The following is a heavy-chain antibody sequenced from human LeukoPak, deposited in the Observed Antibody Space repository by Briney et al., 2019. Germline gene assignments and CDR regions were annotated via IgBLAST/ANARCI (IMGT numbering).Heavy chain of an antibody. D-gene: IGHD3-22*01. CDR2: IIPILGIA. Sequence: SVKVSCKSSGGTFSSYAISWVRQAPGQGLEWMGRIIPILGIANYAQKFQGRVTITADKSTSTAYMELSSLRSEDTAVYYCARQYYYDSSGSEGNWGQGTMVSVSS. CDR3: ARQYYYDSSGSEGN. J-gene: IGHJ4*02. CDR1: GGTFSSYA. V-gene: IGHV1-69*04.